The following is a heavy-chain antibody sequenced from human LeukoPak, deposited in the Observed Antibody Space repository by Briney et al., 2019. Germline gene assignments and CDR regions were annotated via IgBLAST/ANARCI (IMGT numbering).Heavy chain of an antibody. Sequence: SETLSLTCTVSGGSISSGSYYWSWIRQPAGKGLEWIGRTYTSGSTNYNPSLKSRVTISVDTSKNQFSLKLSSVTAADTAVYYCARAGDGTPLYYYGMDVWGQGTTVTVSS. V-gene: IGHV4-61*02. CDR2: TYTSGST. CDR1: GGSISSGSYY. CDR3: ARAGDGTPLYYYGMDV. J-gene: IGHJ6*02. D-gene: IGHD1-1*01.